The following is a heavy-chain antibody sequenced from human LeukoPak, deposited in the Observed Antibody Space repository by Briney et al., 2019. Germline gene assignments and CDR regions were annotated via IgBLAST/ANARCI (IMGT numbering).Heavy chain of an antibody. Sequence: SETLSLTCAVYGGSFSGYYWYWIRQPPGKGLEWIGEINHSGSTNYNPSLKSRVTISVDTPKNQFSLNLSSVTAADTAVYYCARDRPYYFGSGSYYDGFDSWGQGTLVTVSS. V-gene: IGHV4-34*01. CDR2: INHSGST. D-gene: IGHD3-10*01. CDR1: GGSFSGYY. CDR3: ARDRPYYFGSGSYYDGFDS. J-gene: IGHJ4*02.